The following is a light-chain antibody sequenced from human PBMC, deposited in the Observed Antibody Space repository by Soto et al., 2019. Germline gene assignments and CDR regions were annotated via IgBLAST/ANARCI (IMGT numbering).Light chain of an antibody. Sequence: IVLTQSPGTLSLSPGERGALSCRASQSVSSNYLAWYQQKPGQAPRLLIYGASNRATGIPDRFSGSGSGTDFTLTISRLEPEDFAVYYCQQYGSPGTFGQGTKVDNK. V-gene: IGKV3-20*01. CDR3: QQYGSPGT. CDR2: GAS. CDR1: QSVSSNY. J-gene: IGKJ1*01.